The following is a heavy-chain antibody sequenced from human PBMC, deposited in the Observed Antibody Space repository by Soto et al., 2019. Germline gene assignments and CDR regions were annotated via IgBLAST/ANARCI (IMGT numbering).Heavy chain of an antibody. Sequence: SETLSLTCTVSGASLSRYYWSWIRQPPGKGLEWIGRIYATGDTDYTPSPKIRISMSVDMSKKQFSLTLRSVTAADTAIYYCVRDGTKNLRDRFEPWGRGILVTVSS. CDR2: IYATGDT. J-gene: IGHJ5*02. CDR3: VRDGTKNLRDRFEP. CDR1: GASLSRYY. V-gene: IGHV4-4*07. D-gene: IGHD1-26*01.